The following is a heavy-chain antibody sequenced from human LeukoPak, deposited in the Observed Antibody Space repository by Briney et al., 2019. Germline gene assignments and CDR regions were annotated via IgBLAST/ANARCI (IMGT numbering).Heavy chain of an antibody. CDR1: GFSFSDYY. CDR2: ISSGGDFI. CDR3: ASYDSSGYGALQH. V-gene: IGHV3-11*04. J-gene: IGHJ1*01. D-gene: IGHD3-22*01. Sequence: GGSLRLSCTASGFSFSDYYMTWIRQAPGKGLEWVSYISSGGDFIHYADSVEGRFTISRDNTKKSLYLQMKSLRAEDTAVYFWASYDSSGYGALQHWGQGTLVTVSS.